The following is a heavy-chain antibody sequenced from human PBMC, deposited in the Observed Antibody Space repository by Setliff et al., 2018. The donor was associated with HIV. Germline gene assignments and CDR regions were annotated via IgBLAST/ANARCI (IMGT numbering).Heavy chain of an antibody. CDR3: LRGSIQVPGLDHMDV. CDR1: GFTLHEYT. V-gene: IGHV3-20*04. CDR2: ISWNGGST. J-gene: IGHJ6*03. Sequence: PGGSLRLSCAASGFTLHEYTMTWVRQAPGKGLEWICGISWNGGSTNYADSVKGRFTISRDNAKNSLFLEMTNLRAEDTGVYYCLRGSIQVPGLDHMDVCGKGTTVTVSS. D-gene: IGHD5-18*01.